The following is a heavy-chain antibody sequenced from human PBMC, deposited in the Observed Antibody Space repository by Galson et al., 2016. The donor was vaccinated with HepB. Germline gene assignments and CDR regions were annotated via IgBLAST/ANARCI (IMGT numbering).Heavy chain of an antibody. V-gene: IGHV4-59*01. CDR3: ARTPLRERFLNYYFDY. D-gene: IGHD3-10*01. CDR1: GGSMSYYY. J-gene: IGHJ4*02. CDR2: IFNSGST. Sequence: ETLSLTCTVSGGSMSYYYWNWIRQSPGKGLEYIGYIFNSGSTNYNPSLSSRVTISVDTSKQQLSLKMSSVTAADTAVYYCARTPLRERFLNYYFDYWGQGLLVTVSS.